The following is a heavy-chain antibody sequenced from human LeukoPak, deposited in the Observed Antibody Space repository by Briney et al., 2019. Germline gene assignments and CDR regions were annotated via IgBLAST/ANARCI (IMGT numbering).Heavy chain of an antibody. Sequence: PGGSLRLSCAASGFTFSSYWMHWVRHAPGKGLVWVSRINTDGSSTNYATSVKGRFTMSRDNAKNTLYLQMSSLTAEDTAVYYCVRGAAAAKNAFDVWGQGTMVSVSS. V-gene: IGHV3-74*01. CDR3: VRGAAAAKNAFDV. CDR1: GFTFSSYW. J-gene: IGHJ3*01. D-gene: IGHD6-13*01. CDR2: INTDGSST.